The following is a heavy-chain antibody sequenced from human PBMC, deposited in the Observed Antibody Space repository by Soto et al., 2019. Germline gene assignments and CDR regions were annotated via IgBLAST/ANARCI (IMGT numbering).Heavy chain of an antibody. CDR1: GGSISSYY. CDR2: IYYSGST. Sequence: QVQLQESGPGLVKPSETLSLTCTVSGGSISSYYWSWIRQPPGKGLEWIGYIYYSGSTNYNPSLKSRVTISVATSKPQFSLELRSAAAADTAVYYSARVHNGPGSLPFDYWGQGTLVTVSS. J-gene: IGHJ4*02. V-gene: IGHV4-59*01. CDR3: ARVHNGPGSLPFDY. D-gene: IGHD3-10*01.